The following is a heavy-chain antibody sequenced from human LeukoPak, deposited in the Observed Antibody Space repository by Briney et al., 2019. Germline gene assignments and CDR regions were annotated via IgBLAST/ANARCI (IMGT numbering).Heavy chain of an antibody. CDR1: GYTFTSYG. J-gene: IGHJ3*02. CDR3: ARDRAHGYRSGGSCYLDAFDI. V-gene: IGHV1-18*01. Sequence: ASVKVSCKASGYTFTSYGISWVRQAPGQGLEWMGWISAYNGNTNYAQKLQGRVTMTTDTSTSTAYMELRSLRSDDTAVYYCARDRAHGYRSGGSCYLDAFDIWGQGTMVTVSS. CDR2: ISAYNGNT. D-gene: IGHD2-15*01.